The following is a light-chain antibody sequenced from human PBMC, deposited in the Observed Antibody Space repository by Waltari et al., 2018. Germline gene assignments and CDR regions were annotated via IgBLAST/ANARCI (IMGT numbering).Light chain of an antibody. V-gene: IGKV1-17*02. CDR2: ATS. Sequence: DIQMTQSPPSLSASVGDTVTIACRASQDINGFLNWYQQKPGQPPQLLIYATSNLQTGVPSRVSGSRSGTEFILTVSNLQPEDFATYYCLQHSSYPPTFGPGTKLDIK. CDR1: QDINGF. CDR3: LQHSSYPPT. J-gene: IGKJ3*01.